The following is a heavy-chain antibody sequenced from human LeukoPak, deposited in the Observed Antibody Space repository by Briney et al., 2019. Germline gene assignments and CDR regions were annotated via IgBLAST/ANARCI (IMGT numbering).Heavy chain of an antibody. Sequence: KPSETLSLTCAVSGYYVCSAHYWGWIRQPPGEGLEWIGTIYPGGTTYYNPSLGSRITISIDASKNHFSLRLSSVTTADTAVYYCERRIASAMTGFDYWGQGALVAVSS. V-gene: IGHV4-38-2*01. J-gene: IGHJ4*02. CDR3: ERRIASAMTGFDY. CDR1: GYYVCSAHY. D-gene: IGHD6-13*01. CDR2: IYPGGTT.